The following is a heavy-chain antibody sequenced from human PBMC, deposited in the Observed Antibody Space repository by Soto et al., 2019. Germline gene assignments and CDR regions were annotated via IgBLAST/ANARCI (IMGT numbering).Heavy chain of an antibody. CDR2: IYYSGST. J-gene: IGHJ6*03. CDR3: ARGDSRSWSPVNYYMDV. V-gene: IGHV4-39*01. Sequence: SQTLSLTCTVSGGSISSSSYYWGWIRQPPGKGLEWIGSIYYSGSTYYNPSLKSRVTISVDTSENQSSLKLSSVTAADTAVYYCARGDSRSWSPVNYYMDVWGKGTTVTVSS. CDR1: GGSISSSSYY. D-gene: IGHD6-13*01.